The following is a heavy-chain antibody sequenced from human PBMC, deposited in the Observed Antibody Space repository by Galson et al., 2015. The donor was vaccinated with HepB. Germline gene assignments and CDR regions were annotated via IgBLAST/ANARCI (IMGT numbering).Heavy chain of an antibody. D-gene: IGHD2-2*01. CDR3: ARLLRSKVGGVPTAISY. CDR1: GYSFTNYW. V-gene: IGHV5-51*01. J-gene: IGHJ4*02. Sequence: QSGAEVKKPGESLKISCKGTGYSFTNYWIGWVRQMSGKGLEWMGIIYPGDSESRYSPSFQGQVTISADKSISTAYLQWSSLKASDTAMYYCARLLRSKVGGVPTAISYWGQGTLVTVSS. CDR2: IYPGDSES.